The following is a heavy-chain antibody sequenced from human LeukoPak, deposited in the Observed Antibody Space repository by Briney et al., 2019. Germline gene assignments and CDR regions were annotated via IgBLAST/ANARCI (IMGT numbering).Heavy chain of an antibody. CDR2: ISSSSSYI. CDR3: ARDHWNEPFDY. CDR1: GFTFSSYS. D-gene: IGHD1-1*01. V-gene: IGHV3-21*01. Sequence: PGGSLRLSRAASGFTFSSYSMNWVRQAPGKGLEWVSSISSSSSYIYYADSVKGRFTISRDNAKNSLYLQMNSLRAEDTAVYYCARDHWNEPFDYWGKGTTVTVSS. J-gene: IGHJ4*03.